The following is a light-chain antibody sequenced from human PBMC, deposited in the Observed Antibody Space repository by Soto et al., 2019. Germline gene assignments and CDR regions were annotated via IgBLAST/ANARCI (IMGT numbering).Light chain of an antibody. CDR3: QQYNNYPRT. V-gene: IGKV1-5*01. CDR2: DTS. Sequence: IQMTQSPSSISSSLGDIVTITFRASHSINSWLAWYQHKPGIAPKLLIYDTSRLESGVPSRLGGSGSGTKFTLTISNLQPDDFATYFCQQYNNYPRTFGQGTRLEIK. CDR1: HSINSW. J-gene: IGKJ5*01.